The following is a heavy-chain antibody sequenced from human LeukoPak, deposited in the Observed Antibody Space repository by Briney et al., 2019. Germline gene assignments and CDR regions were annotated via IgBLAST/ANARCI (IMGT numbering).Heavy chain of an antibody. CDR2: IRYDGSNK. V-gene: IGHV3-30*02. J-gene: IGHJ4*02. D-gene: IGHD3-22*01. CDR3: ARDQTNRDYYDSSGYLDY. CDR1: GFTFSSYG. Sequence: GGSLRLSCAASGFTFSSYGMHWVGQAPGKGLEWVAFIRYDGSNKYYADSVKGRFTISRDNSKNTLYLQMNSLRAEDTAVYYCARDQTNRDYYDSSGYLDYWGQGTLVTVSS.